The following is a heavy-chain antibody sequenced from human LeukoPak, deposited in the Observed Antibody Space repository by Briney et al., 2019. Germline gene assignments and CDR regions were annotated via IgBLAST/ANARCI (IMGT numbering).Heavy chain of an antibody. Sequence: ASVNVSCKASGYTFTSNGISWVRQAPGQGLEWMGWISAYNGNTNYAQKLQGRVTMTTDTSTSTDYMELRSLRSDDTAVYYCARGSEGYYDSSGYPTWGQGTLVTVSS. CDR2: ISAYNGNT. V-gene: IGHV1-18*01. J-gene: IGHJ4*02. CDR3: ARGSEGYYDSSGYPT. CDR1: GYTFTSNG. D-gene: IGHD3-22*01.